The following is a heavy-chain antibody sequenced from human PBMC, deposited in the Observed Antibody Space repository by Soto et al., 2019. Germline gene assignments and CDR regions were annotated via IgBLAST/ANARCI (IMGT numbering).Heavy chain of an antibody. CDR3: VRGGSGWVTPFDY. CDR1: GYTFTSYG. J-gene: IGHJ4*02. V-gene: IGHV1-18*01. Sequence: QVQLVQSGAEVKKPGASVKVSCKASGYTFTSYGISWVRQAPGQGLEWMAWISAYNGNTNYAQKFQGRDTMTTDTSTSTAYMGPRTLRSDDTAVYYCVRGGSGWVTPFDYSAQGTLVTVSS. CDR2: ISAYNGNT. D-gene: IGHD6-19*01.